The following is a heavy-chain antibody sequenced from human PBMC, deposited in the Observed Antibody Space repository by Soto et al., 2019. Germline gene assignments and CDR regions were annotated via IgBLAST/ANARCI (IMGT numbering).Heavy chain of an antibody. D-gene: IGHD1-20*01. CDR1: GFSFSEYT. CDR2: ISRGSDYI. V-gene: IGHV3-21*01. Sequence: EVHLVESGGGLVKPGGSLRLTCAGSGFSFSEYTMNWVRQAPGKGLEWVSSISRGSDYIFYADTVKGRFTISRDNARNSLYLQMSSLRAEDTAVYYCAKESGCVNNACAYDPWGQGTLVSVSS. J-gene: IGHJ5*02. CDR3: AKESGCVNNACAYDP.